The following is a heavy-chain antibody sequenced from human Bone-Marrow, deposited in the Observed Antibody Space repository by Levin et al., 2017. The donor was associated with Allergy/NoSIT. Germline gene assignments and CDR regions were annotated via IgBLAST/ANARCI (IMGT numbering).Heavy chain of an antibody. Sequence: KISCKASGDTFTSHGISWVRQAPGQGLEWMGWISGYNGDTNYARKVQGRVTMTTDTSTSIAYMELRSLRSDDTALYYCARDLEYCGGDCYEDVFDMWGQGTMVTVSS. CDR2: ISGYNGDT. V-gene: IGHV1-18*01. J-gene: IGHJ3*02. D-gene: IGHD2-21*02. CDR1: GDTFTSHG. CDR3: ARDLEYCGGDCYEDVFDM.